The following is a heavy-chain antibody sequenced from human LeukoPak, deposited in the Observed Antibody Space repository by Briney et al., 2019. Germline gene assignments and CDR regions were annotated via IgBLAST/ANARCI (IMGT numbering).Heavy chain of an antibody. CDR2: LYYSGSS. Sequence: SETLSLTCTVSGGSISSSTYYWGWIRQPPGKGLEWIGSLYYSGSSYYNPSLKSRVTISVDTSKNQFSLKLSSVTAADTAVYYCARDREITIFDYWGQGTLVTVSS. V-gene: IGHV4-39*07. CDR1: GGSISSSTYY. D-gene: IGHD3-3*01. CDR3: ARDREITIFDY. J-gene: IGHJ4*02.